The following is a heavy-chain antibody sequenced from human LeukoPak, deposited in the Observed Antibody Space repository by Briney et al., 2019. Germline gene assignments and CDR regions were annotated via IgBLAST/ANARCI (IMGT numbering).Heavy chain of an antibody. V-gene: IGHV3-11*01. D-gene: IGHD3-22*01. CDR1: GFVVSDYY. Sequence: GGSLRLSCVASGFVVSDYYMVWVRQTPGKGLEWLSYMSSRDDVYYADPVKGRFTISMDTAENSVYLQLNSLRADDTAVYYCAREQWFRWDYWGQGILVTVSS. CDR3: AREQWFRWDY. J-gene: IGHJ4*02. CDR2: MSSRDDV.